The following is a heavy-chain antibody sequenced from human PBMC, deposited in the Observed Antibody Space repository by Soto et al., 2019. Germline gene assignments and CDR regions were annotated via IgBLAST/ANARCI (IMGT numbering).Heavy chain of an antibody. CDR1: GASISSGPYS. J-gene: IGHJ6*02. V-gene: IGHV4-39*01. CDR3: ARLGGYCSSTNCYGYYAMDV. CDR2: FHYSEKT. Sequence: QLQLQESGPGLVKPSETLSLTCTVSGASISSGPYSWGWIRQSPGEGLEWIGTFHYSEKTHYNPSLESRLTISVDTSKNQFSLKVRSVTVADTAVYYCARLGGYCSSTNCYGYYAMDVWGQGTTVTVSS. D-gene: IGHD2-2*01.